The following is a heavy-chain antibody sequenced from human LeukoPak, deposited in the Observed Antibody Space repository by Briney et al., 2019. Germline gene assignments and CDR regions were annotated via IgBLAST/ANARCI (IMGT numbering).Heavy chain of an antibody. Sequence: SETLSLTCTVSGGSVNSGSYYWNWIRQPPGKGLEWIGYIYYSGSTNYNPSLKSRVTISVDTSKNQFSLKLSSVTAADTAVYYCARTTVTTPFDPWGQGTLVTVSS. V-gene: IGHV4-61*01. J-gene: IGHJ5*02. D-gene: IGHD4-17*01. CDR2: IYYSGST. CDR3: ARTTVTTPFDP. CDR1: GGSVNSGSYY.